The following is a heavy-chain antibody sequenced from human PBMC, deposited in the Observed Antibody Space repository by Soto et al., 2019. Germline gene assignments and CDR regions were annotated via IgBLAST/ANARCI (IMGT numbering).Heavy chain of an antibody. CDR2: ISVSGGST. J-gene: IGHJ5*02. CDR1: GFIFSTSA. Sequence: GGSLRLSCAASGFIFSTSAMNWVRKAPGKGLEWVSSISVSGGSTYYADSVKGRFTISRDNSKNTLYLQMNSLRAEDTAVYYCASPSFIGWFDPWGQGTLVTVSS. CDR3: ASPSFIGWFDP. D-gene: IGHD2-15*01. V-gene: IGHV3-23*01.